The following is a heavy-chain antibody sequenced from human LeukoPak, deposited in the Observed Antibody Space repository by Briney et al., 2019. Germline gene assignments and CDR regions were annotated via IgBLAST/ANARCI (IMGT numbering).Heavy chain of an antibody. V-gene: IGHV4-38-2*02. CDR1: GYSISSGYY. J-gene: IGHJ3*02. Sequence: SETLSLTCTVSGYSISSGYYWGWIRQPPGKGLEWIGSIYHSGRTFYNPSPKSRVTISVDTSKNQFSLKLSSVTAVDTAVYYCARTIVGATNTFAFDIWGQGTMVTVSS. CDR3: ARTIVGATNTFAFDI. D-gene: IGHD1-26*01. CDR2: IYHSGRT.